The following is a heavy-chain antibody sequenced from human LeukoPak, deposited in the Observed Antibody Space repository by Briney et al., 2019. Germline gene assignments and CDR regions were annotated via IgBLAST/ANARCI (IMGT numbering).Heavy chain of an antibody. D-gene: IGHD4-23*01. Sequence: ASVKVSCKASGGTFSSYAISWVRQAPGQGLEWMGGIIPIFGTANYAQKFQGSVTITADESTSTAYMELSSLRSEDTAVYYCARDRSTVVTLRSSGPMNDAFDIWGQGTMVTVSS. CDR2: IIPIFGTA. V-gene: IGHV1-69*13. CDR3: ARDRSTVVTLRSSGPMNDAFDI. CDR1: GGTFSSYA. J-gene: IGHJ3*02.